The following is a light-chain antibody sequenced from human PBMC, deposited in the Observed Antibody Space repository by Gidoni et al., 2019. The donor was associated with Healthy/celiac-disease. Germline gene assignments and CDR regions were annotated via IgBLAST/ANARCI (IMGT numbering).Light chain of an antibody. J-gene: IGLJ2*01. CDR1: SLRSYY. CDR3: NARDSSSNHVV. CDR2: GKN. V-gene: IGLV3-19*01. Sequence: STELTQDPAVSVASGQTVRITCQGESLRSYYASWYQQKPGQAPVLVIYGKNNRPSGIPDRFSGSSSRNTASLTVTGAQAEDEADYYCNARDSSSNHVVFGGGTKLTVL.